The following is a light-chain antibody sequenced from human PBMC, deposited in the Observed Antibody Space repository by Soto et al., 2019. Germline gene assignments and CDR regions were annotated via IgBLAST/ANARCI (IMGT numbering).Light chain of an antibody. V-gene: IGKV3-20*01. CDR2: RTS. J-gene: IGKJ1*01. CDR1: QTISSSY. Sequence: EIVLTQSPGTLSLSPGERATLSCRASQTISSSYLAWYQQKPGQAPRLLIYRTSNRATGIPDRFSGSGSGTDFTLTISRLEPEDFAVYCCQQYDTSPGTFGQGTMVDI. CDR3: QQYDTSPGT.